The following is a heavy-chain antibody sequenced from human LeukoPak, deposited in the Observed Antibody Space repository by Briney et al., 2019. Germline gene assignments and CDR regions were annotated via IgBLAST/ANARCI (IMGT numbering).Heavy chain of an antibody. V-gene: IGHV1-46*01. D-gene: IGHD3-10*01. J-gene: IGHJ4*02. CDR3: ARGILIGQAWFGEPGLDY. CDR1: GYTFTSYY. Sequence: ASVKVSCKASGYTFTSYYMHWVRQAPGQALEWMGIINPSGGSTSYAQKFQGRVTMTRDTSTSTVYMELSSLRSEDTAVYYCARGILIGQAWFGEPGLDYWGQGTLVTVSS. CDR2: INPSGGST.